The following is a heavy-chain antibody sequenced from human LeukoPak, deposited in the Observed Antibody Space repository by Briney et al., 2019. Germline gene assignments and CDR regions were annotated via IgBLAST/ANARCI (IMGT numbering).Heavy chain of an antibody. Sequence: AGGSLRLSCAASGFTFSDYYMSWIRQAPGKGLEWVSYISSSGSTIYYADSVKGRFTISRDNAKNSLYLQMNSLSAEDTAVYYCARDLNFHYYDSSGYNNAEYFQHWGQGTLVTVSS. V-gene: IGHV3-11*04. CDR3: ARDLNFHYYDSSGYNNAEYFQH. J-gene: IGHJ1*01. CDR2: ISSSGSTI. D-gene: IGHD3-22*01. CDR1: GFTFSDYY.